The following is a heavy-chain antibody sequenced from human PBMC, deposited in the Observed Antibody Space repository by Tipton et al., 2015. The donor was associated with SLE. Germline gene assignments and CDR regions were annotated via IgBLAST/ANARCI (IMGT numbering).Heavy chain of an antibody. Sequence: TLSLTCTVSGGSISSGSFYWTWIRQPAGKGLEWIGRVYATGTTNYNPSLKSRVTMSIDTSNNQFSLKLISVAAADTAVYYCARGSPGRSEGHYKDYHYGIDVWGQGTTVTVSS. J-gene: IGHJ6*02. V-gene: IGHV4-61*02. CDR3: ARGSPGRSEGHYKDYHYGIDV. D-gene: IGHD3-9*01. CDR1: GGSISSGSFY. CDR2: VYATGTT.